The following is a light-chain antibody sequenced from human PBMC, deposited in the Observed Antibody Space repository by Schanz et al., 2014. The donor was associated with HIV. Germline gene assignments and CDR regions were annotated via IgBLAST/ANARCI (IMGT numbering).Light chain of an antibody. CDR1: GSDIDAYKY. CDR3: SSYRSGSPLWV. CDR2: DAI. Sequence: QSALTQPASVSGSPGQSITISCAETGSDIDAYKYVSWYQQHPGKAPRLLIYDAINRPPGVSDRFSGSKSGNTASLTISGLQAEDEADYYCSSYRSGSPLWVFGGGTKLTVL. J-gene: IGLJ3*02. V-gene: IGLV2-14*03.